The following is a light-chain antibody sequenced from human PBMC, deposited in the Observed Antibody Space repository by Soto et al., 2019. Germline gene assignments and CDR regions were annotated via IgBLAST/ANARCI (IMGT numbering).Light chain of an antibody. CDR3: SSYRSSSTLYV. J-gene: IGLJ1*01. Sequence: SGPTPPASVSGSPGRAITISCTGTSSDVGGYNYVSWYQQLPGKAPRLMIYEVSNRPSGVSNRFSGSKSGNTASLTISGLQAEDEADYYCSSYRSSSTLYVFGTGTKVTV. V-gene: IGLV2-14*01. CDR1: SSDVGGYNY. CDR2: EVS.